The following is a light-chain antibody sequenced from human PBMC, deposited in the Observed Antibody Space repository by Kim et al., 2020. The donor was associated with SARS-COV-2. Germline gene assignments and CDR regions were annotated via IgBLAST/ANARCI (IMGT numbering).Light chain of an antibody. CDR2: YDK. J-gene: IGLJ3*02. CDR1: NIGSLS. CDR3: QVWGSSSDQGV. Sequence: SYELTQPPSVSVAPGETARITCGGNNIGSLSVNWYQQKPGQAPLLVIYYDKDRPSGIPERFSGSNPGNTATLTISRVEAGDEADYYCQVWGSSSDQGVFGGGTQLTVL. V-gene: IGLV3-21*04.